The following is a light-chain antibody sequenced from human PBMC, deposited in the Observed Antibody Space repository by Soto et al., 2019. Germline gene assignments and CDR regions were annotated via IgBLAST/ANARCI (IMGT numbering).Light chain of an antibody. CDR3: LQDYSYPWT. CDR1: QGIRYD. Sequence: AIQMTQSPSSLSASVGDRVTITCRASQGIRYDLGWYQQKPGKAPKLLIYASSSLQSGVPSRFSGSGSGTHFTLTISSLQPEDFATYYCLQDYSYPWTFGQCTKVEIK. J-gene: IGKJ1*01. V-gene: IGKV1-6*01. CDR2: ASS.